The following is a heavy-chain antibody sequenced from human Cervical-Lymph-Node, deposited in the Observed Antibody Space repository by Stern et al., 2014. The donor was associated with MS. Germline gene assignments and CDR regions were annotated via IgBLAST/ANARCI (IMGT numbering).Heavy chain of an antibody. V-gene: IGHV4-59*01. CDR1: NVSIGLFY. J-gene: IGHJ4*02. Sequence: VQLEESGPGLVKPSETLSLTCTVSNVSIGLFYWSWIRQSPGRGLEWIGYVYYSGSTDYNPSLKSRVTMAVDTSKSQCSLKLSSLTAADTAVYYCASIQLWSKSFDYWGRGTLVTVSS. CDR2: VYYSGST. D-gene: IGHD1-1*01. CDR3: ASIQLWSKSFDY.